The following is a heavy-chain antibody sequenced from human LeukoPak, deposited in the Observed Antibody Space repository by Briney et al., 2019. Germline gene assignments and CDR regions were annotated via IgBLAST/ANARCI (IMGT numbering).Heavy chain of an antibody. J-gene: IGHJ4*02. CDR2: INSNSGAR. D-gene: IGHD1-26*01. CDR3: ARGRGGATTGFDH. CDR1: GYTFSGYY. Sequence: ASVKVSCKASGYTFSGYYMHGVRQAPGQGLESMGWINSNSGARNYAPKFQGRVTFSRDNSISTAYMELSSLRSDDTAIYYCARGRGGATTGFDHWGQGTLVTVSS. V-gene: IGHV1-2*02.